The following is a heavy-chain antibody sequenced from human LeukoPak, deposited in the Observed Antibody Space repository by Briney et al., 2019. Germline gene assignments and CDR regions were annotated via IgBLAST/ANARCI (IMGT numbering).Heavy chain of an antibody. CDR2: ISSSGSML. CDR3: ARGPDFWSGYPTS. Sequence: GGSLRLSCTVSGFTFSDYYMSWVRQAPGKGLEWVSYISSSGSMLHYADSVEGRFTISRDNGKSSLYLQMSSLRVEDTAVYYCARGPDFWSGYPTSWGQGTLVTVSS. J-gene: IGHJ5*02. CDR1: GFTFSDYY. V-gene: IGHV3-11*04. D-gene: IGHD3-3*01.